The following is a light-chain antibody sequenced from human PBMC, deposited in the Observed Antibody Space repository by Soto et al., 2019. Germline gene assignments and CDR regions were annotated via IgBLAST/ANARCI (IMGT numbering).Light chain of an antibody. CDR1: SSDVGDYNY. Sequence: QSALTQPASVSGSPGQSITISCTGTSSDVGDYNYVSWYQQHPDEAPKLMIYDVSNRPSGVSNRFSGSKSGNTASLTISGLQAEDEADYYCSSYTSSSTLYVFGTGTKVTVL. CDR3: SSYTSSSTLYV. V-gene: IGLV2-14*01. J-gene: IGLJ1*01. CDR2: DVS.